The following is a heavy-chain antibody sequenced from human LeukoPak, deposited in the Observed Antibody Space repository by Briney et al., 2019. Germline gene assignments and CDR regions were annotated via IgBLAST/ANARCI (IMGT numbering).Heavy chain of an antibody. J-gene: IGHJ6*03. CDR1: GFTFSSYS. V-gene: IGHV3-21*01. Sequence: GGSLRLSCAASGFTFSSYSMNWVRQAPGKGLEWVSSISSSSSYIYYADSVKGRFTISRDNAKNSLYLQMNSLRAEDTAVYYCAREYSSSWYITYYYYYMDVWGKGTTVTVSS. CDR3: AREYSSSWYITYYYYYMDV. D-gene: IGHD6-13*01. CDR2: ISSSSSYI.